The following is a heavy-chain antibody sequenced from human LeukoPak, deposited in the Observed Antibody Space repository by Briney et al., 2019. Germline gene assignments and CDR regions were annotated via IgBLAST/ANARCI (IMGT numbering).Heavy chain of an antibody. D-gene: IGHD4-17*01. CDR1: GFTFSNYW. CDR3: ARDLGTTNYFFDY. Sequence: GGSLRLSCAASGFTFSNYWMSWVRQAPGKGLEWVAVIWYDGSNKYYADSVKGRFTISRDNSKNTLYLQMNSLRAEDTAVYYCARDLGTTNYFFDYWGQGTLVTVSS. CDR2: IWYDGSNK. V-gene: IGHV3-33*01. J-gene: IGHJ4*02.